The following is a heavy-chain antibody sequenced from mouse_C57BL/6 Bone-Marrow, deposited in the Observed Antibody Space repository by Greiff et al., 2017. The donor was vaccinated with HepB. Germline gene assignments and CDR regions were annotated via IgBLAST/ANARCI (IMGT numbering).Heavy chain of an antibody. J-gene: IGHJ4*01. CDR2: IRLKSDNYAT. CDR3: APNGIYYDYPMDY. CDR1: GFTFSNYW. Sequence: EVKLEESGGGLVQPGGSMKLSCVASGFTFSNYWMNWVRQSPEKGLEWVAQIRLKSDNYATHYAESVKGRFTISRDDSKSSVYLQMNNLRAEDTGIYYCAPNGIYYDYPMDYWGQGTSVTVSS. V-gene: IGHV6-3*01. D-gene: IGHD2-4*01.